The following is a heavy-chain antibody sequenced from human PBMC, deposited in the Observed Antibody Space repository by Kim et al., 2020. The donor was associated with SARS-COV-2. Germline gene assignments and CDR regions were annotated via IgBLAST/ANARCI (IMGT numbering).Heavy chain of an antibody. J-gene: IGHJ4*02. CDR3: AREENIAYYFYFAR. Sequence: NPTLKSRVTISVDTSKNQFSLKLSSVSAADTAVYYCAREENIAYYFYFARWGQGTLVTVSS. D-gene: IGHD3-10*01. V-gene: IGHV4-59*01.